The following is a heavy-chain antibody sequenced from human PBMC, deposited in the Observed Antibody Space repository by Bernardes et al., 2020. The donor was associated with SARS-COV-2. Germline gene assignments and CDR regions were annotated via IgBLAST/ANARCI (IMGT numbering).Heavy chain of an antibody. CDR2: INGDGTST. J-gene: IGHJ4*02. CDR1: GFTFSSYW. V-gene: IGHV3-74*01. Sequence: GGSLRLSCAASGFTFSSYWMHWVRQVPGKGPVWVSRINGDGTSTTYADSVKGRFTISRDNAMDTLYLQMNSLRAEDTAVYYCARGSGTYYFDYWVQGTLVTVSS. D-gene: IGHD5-12*01. CDR3: ARGSGTYYFDY.